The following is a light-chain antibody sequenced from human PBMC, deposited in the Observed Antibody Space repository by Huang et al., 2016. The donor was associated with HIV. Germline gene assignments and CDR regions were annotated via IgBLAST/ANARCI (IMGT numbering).Light chain of an antibody. V-gene: IGKV3-11*01. CDR3: QQRSDWPPT. CDR2: NAS. Sequence: EIVLAQSPVTLSLSPGERATLACRASQSVSVYLAWYQQKAGQPPRLLFYNASNRATGIPARFSGSGSGTDFTLTISSLEPEDFAVYYCQQRSDWPPTFGRGTKVEIK. J-gene: IGKJ1*01. CDR1: QSVSVY.